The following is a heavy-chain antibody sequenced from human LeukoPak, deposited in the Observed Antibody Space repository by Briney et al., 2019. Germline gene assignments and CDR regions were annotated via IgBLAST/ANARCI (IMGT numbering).Heavy chain of an antibody. CDR1: GYTFTSYG. D-gene: IGHD3-22*01. CDR2: ISAYNGNT. Sequence: ASLKVSCKASGYTFTSYGISWVRQAPGQGLEWMGWISAYNGNTNYAQKLQGRVTMTTDTSTSTAYMELRSLRSDDTAVYYCVRGGYYDSSGYYYVANYFDYWGQGTLVTVSS. J-gene: IGHJ4*02. CDR3: VRGGYYDSSGYYYVANYFDY. V-gene: IGHV1-18*01.